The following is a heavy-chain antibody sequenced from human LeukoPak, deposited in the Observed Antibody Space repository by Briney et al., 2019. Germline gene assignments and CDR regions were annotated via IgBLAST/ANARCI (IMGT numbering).Heavy chain of an antibody. V-gene: IGHV4-34*01. CDR2: INHSGST. J-gene: IGHJ4*02. CDR1: GGSFSGYY. D-gene: IGHD3-22*01. Sequence: PSETLSLTCAVYGGSFSGYYWSWIRQPPGKGLEWIGEINHSGSTNFNPSLKSRVTISVDTSKNQFSLKLSSVTAADTAVYYCARRPFYDSSGYYPIDYWGQGTLVTVSS. CDR3: ARRPFYDSSGYYPIDY.